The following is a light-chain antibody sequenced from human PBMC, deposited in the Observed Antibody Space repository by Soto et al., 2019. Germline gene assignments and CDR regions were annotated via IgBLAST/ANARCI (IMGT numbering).Light chain of an antibody. CDR2: DAS. CDR3: QQRSNWPPIT. CDR1: QSVGSY. Sequence: EIVLTQSPATLSLSPGERATLSCSASQSVGSYLAWYQQKPGQAPRLLIYDASNRATGIPARFSGSGSGTDFTLTISSLEPADFAVYYCQQRSNWPPITFGQGTRLETK. J-gene: IGKJ5*01. V-gene: IGKV3-11*01.